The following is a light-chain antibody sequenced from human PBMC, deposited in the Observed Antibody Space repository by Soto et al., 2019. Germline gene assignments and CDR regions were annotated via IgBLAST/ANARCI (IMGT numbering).Light chain of an antibody. V-gene: IGLV1-47*01. J-gene: IGLJ1*01. CDR1: ASTIGRNY. CDR2: RNS. Sequence: QSVLTQSPSASGTPGQRVTISCSGSASTIGRNYVYWYQQLPGMAPKLLIYRNSQRPSGVPGRFSGSKSGTSASLAISGLRSEDEADYYCAAWDDNLSGFYVFGAGTKLTVL. CDR3: AAWDDNLSGFYV.